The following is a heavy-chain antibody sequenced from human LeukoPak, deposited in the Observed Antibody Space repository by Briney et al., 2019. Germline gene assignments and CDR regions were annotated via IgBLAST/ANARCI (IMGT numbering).Heavy chain of an antibody. V-gene: IGHV4-38-2*01. Sequence: PSETLSLTCAVSGYSISSGYYWGWIRQPPGKGLEWIGSIYHSGSTYYNPSLKSRVTISVDTSKNQFSLKLSSVTAADTAVYYCARRYGYCSSTSCWDWGQGTLVTVSS. CDR3: ARRYGYCSSTSCWD. J-gene: IGHJ4*02. CDR1: GYSISSGYY. CDR2: IYHSGST. D-gene: IGHD2-2*03.